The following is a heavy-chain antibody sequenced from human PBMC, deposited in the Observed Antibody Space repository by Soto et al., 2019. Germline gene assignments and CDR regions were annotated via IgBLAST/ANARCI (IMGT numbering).Heavy chain of an antibody. CDR1: GGTFSSYA. D-gene: IGHD3-10*01. Sequence: QVQLVQSGAEVKKPGSSVKVSCKASGGTFSSYAISCVRQAPGQGLEWMGGIIPIFGTANYAQKFQGRVTITADESTSTAHMELSSLRSEETAVFYCARDLREEWFGEFGLNYYYGMDVWGQGTTVTVSS. J-gene: IGHJ6*02. CDR3: ARDLREEWFGEFGLNYYYGMDV. V-gene: IGHV1-69*01. CDR2: IIPIFGTA.